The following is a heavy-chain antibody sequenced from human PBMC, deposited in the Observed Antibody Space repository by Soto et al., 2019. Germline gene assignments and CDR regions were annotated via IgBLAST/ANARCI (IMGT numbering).Heavy chain of an antibody. J-gene: IGHJ4*02. CDR2: IYYSGST. CDR3: ASHRTFWPFDY. CDR1: GGSISSYD. D-gene: IGHD2-8*01. V-gene: IGHV4-59*08. Sequence: PSETLSLTCTVSGGSISSYDWSWIRQPPGKGLEWIGYIYYSGSTNYSPSLKSRVTISVDTSKNQFSLSLRSVTAADTAVYYCASHRTFWPFDYWGQGTVVTVSS.